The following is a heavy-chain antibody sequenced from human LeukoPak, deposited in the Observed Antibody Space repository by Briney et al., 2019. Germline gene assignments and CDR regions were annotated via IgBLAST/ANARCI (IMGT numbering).Heavy chain of an antibody. V-gene: IGHV4-34*01. J-gene: IGHJ4*02. CDR1: GGSFSGYY. CDR2: INHSGST. D-gene: IGHD3-22*01. Sequence: SETLSLTCAVYGGSFSGYYWSWIRQPPGKGLEWIGEINHSGSTNYNPSLKSRVTISVDTSKNQFSLKLSSVTAADTAVYYCARGRGGLTYYYYSSGYYPPYFDYWGQGTLVTVSS. CDR3: ARGRGGLTYYYYSSGYYPPYFDY.